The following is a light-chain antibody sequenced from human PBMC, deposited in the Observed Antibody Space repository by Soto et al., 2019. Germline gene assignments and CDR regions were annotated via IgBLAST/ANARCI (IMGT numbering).Light chain of an antibody. CDR2: EVN. CDR3: NAYTSSSTRV. CDR1: SSDVGGYNY. J-gene: IGLJ2*01. V-gene: IGLV2-14*01. Sequence: QSALTQPASVSGSPGQSITISCTGTSSDVGGYNYVSWYQQHPGKAPKLMIYEVNNRPSGVSNRFSGSKSGTTASLTISGLQAEDEADYYCNAYTSSSTRVFGGGTKLTVL.